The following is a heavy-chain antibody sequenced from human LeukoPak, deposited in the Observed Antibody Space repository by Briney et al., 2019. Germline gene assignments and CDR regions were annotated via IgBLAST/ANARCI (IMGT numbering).Heavy chain of an antibody. CDR2: ISSSSSYI. J-gene: IGHJ6*03. CDR3: AREGGNTATHYYYYYMDV. CDR1: GCTFSSYS. V-gene: IGHV3-21*01. D-gene: IGHD2-15*01. Sequence: GGSLRLSCAASGCTFSSYSMNWVRQAPGKGLEWVSSISSSSSYIYYADSVKGRFTISRDNAKNSLYLQMNSLRAEDTAVYYCAREGGNTATHYYYYYMDVWGKGTTVTVSS.